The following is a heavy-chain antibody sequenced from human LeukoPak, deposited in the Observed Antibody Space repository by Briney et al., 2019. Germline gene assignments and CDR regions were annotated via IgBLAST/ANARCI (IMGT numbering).Heavy chain of an antibody. CDR1: GGSISSGNW. V-gene: IGHV4-4*02. Sequence: SETLSLTCAVSGGSISSGNWWSWVRQPPGKGLEWIGEIHQSGSTNYNPSLKSRVTISVDNSKNQFSLKVRSVTAADTAVYYCATYKNYYDRKRDAFDIWGQGTMVTVSS. J-gene: IGHJ3*02. CDR3: ATYKNYYDRKRDAFDI. D-gene: IGHD3-10*02. CDR2: IHQSGST.